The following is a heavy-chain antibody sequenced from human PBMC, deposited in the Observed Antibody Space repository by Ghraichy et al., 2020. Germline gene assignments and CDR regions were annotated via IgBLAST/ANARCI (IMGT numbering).Heavy chain of an antibody. Sequence: GESLNISCAASGFTFSSYAIHWVRQAPGKGLEWVAVISYDGSNKYYADSVKGRFTISRDNSKNTLYLLMNSLRAEDTAVYYCARDGIVLVPAAINWYFDYWGQGTLITVSS. J-gene: IGHJ4*02. CDR3: ARDGIVLVPAAINWYFDY. CDR2: ISYDGSNK. CDR1: GFTFSSYA. V-gene: IGHV3-30-3*01. D-gene: IGHD2-2*01.